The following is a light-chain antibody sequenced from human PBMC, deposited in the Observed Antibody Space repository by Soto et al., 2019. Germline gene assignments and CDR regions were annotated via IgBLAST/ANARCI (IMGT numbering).Light chain of an antibody. J-gene: IGKJ4*01. CDR1: QSVSSN. Sequence: EIVMTQSPATLSVSPGERATLSCRASQSVSSNLAWYQQKPGQAPRLLIYGASTRAPGIPARFSGSGSGTEFNLTSSRLQSEEFAVCFCQQYTNWTLTFGGRNKVK. V-gene: IGKV3-15*01. CDR3: QQYTNWTLT. CDR2: GAS.